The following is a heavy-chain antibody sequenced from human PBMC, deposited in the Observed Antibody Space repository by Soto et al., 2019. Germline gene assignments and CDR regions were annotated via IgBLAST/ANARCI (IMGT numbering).Heavy chain of an antibody. J-gene: IGHJ4*02. D-gene: IGHD2-21*02. Sequence: QVQLQESGPGLVKPSQTLSLTCTVSNGSITSSGYYWNWIRQHPGKGLEWIGNIYYSGNTNYNPSRNSRVTISVDTSDKQFSLTLTSVTAADTAVYYCARDCGGDCSHNPNTLGYWGQGTLVTVSS. CDR2: IYYSGNT. V-gene: IGHV4-31*03. CDR3: ARDCGGDCSHNPNTLGY. CDR1: NGSITSSGYY.